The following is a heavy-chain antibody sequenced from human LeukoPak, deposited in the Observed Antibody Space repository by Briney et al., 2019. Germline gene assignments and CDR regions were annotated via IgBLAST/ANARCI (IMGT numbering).Heavy chain of an antibody. CDR3: TRMTTGHDY. V-gene: IGHV4-34*01. D-gene: IGHD4-17*01. J-gene: IGHJ4*02. CDR1: GVSFDDYY. CDR2: INHSGYT. Sequence: SETLSLTCAVSGVSFDDYYWAWVRQTPGKGLEWIGEINHSGYTNDSPSLKSRVTLSIDTSRKQFSLNPTSVTVADAGTYYCTRMTTGHDYWGQGTLVTVSS.